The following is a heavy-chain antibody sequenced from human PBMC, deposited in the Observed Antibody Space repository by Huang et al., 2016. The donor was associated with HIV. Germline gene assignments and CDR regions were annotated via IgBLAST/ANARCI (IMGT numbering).Heavy chain of an antibody. Sequence: QVQLVQSGAEVKKPGASVKVSCKVSGYTLTELSMHWVRPATGKGLEWMGGFEPDDGETIYAQKCHGRVTMTEDTSTDPAYMELSSLRSEDTAVYYCATVYRRFRNHDSGDYYFDYWDQGTLVTVSS. V-gene: IGHV1-24*01. CDR1: GYTLTELS. J-gene: IGHJ4*02. D-gene: IGHD3-22*01. CDR3: ATVYRRFRNHDSGDYYFDY. CDR2: FEPDDGET.